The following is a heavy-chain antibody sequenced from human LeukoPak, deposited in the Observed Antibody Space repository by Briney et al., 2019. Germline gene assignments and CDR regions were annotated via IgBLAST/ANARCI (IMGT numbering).Heavy chain of an antibody. D-gene: IGHD3-10*01. CDR1: GGSISSYY. CDR3: AKPDRLGEINDAFDI. J-gene: IGHJ3*02. Sequence: SETLSLTCIVSGGSISSYYWSWIRQPAGKGLEWIGHIYTSGSTNYNPSLKSRVTMSADTSKNQFSLKLSSVTAADTAVYYCAKPDRLGEINDAFDIWGQGTMVTVSS. V-gene: IGHV4-4*07. CDR2: IYTSGST.